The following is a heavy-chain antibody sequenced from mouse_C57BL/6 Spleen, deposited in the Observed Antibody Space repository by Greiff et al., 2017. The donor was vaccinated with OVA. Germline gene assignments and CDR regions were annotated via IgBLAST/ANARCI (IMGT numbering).Heavy chain of an antibody. J-gene: IGHJ4*01. CDR2: ISSGGDYI. V-gene: IGHV5-9-1*02. D-gene: IGHD2-3*01. CDR3: TRVRAYDGYYGGAMDY. Sequence: EVKLMESGEGLVKPGGSLKLSCAASGFTFSSYAMSWVRQTPEQRLEWVAYISSGGDYIYYADTVKGRFTISRDTARNTLYLQMSSLKSEDTAMYYCTRVRAYDGYYGGAMDYWGQGTSVTVSS. CDR1: GFTFSSYA.